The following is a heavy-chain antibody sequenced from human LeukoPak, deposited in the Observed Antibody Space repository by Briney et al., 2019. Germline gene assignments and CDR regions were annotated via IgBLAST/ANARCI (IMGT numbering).Heavy chain of an antibody. V-gene: IGHV3-48*03. CDR3: ARVNYDILTGSYGMDV. Sequence: SGGSLRLSCAASGFIFSSYEMNWVRQAPGKGLEWVSYISSSGSTIYYADSVKGRFTISRDNAKNSLYLQMNSLRAEDTAVYYRARVNYDILTGSYGMDVWGQGTTVTVSS. J-gene: IGHJ6*02. CDR2: ISSSGSTI. CDR1: GFIFSSYE. D-gene: IGHD3-9*01.